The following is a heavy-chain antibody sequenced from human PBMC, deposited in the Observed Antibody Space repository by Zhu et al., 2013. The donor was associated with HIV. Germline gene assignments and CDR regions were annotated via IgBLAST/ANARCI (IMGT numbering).Heavy chain of an antibody. J-gene: IGHJ4*02. D-gene: IGHD3-22*01. V-gene: IGHV1-2*02. CDR2: INPNSGGT. CDR3: ARDKYYDRAFDY. CDR1: GYTFTGYY. Sequence: ASVKVSCKASGYTFTGYYMHWVRQAPGQGLEWMGWINPNSGGTNYAQKFQGRVTMTRDTSISTAYMELSRLRSDDTAVYYCARDKYYDRAFDYWGQGTLVTVSS.